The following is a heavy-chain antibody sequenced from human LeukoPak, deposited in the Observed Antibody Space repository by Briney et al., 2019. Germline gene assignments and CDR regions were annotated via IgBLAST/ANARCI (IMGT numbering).Heavy chain of an antibody. J-gene: IGHJ3*02. CDR3: AKSLFSSATGTGRAFHI. CDR1: GFSFSAYP. CDR2: ISASGDVT. Sequence: GGSLRLSCAASGFSFSAYPMGWVRQAPGKGLQWLSGISASGDVTFHADRVKGRFAISRDNSKNTLYLQMTGLRAGDTAEYYCAKSLFSSATGTGRAFHIWGQGTMVTVSS. V-gene: IGHV3-23*01. D-gene: IGHD1-1*01.